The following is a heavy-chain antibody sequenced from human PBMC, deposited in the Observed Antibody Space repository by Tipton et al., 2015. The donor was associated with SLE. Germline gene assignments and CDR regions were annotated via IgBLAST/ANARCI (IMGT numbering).Heavy chain of an antibody. V-gene: IGHV4-34*01. CDR2: IYYSGST. J-gene: IGHJ6*02. CDR3: ARFYYGMDV. Sequence: TLSLTCAVCGGSFSGYYWRWIRQPPGKGLAWIGSIYYSGSTYYNPSLKSRVTISVDTSKNQFSLKLSSVTAADTAVYYCARFYYGMDVWGQGTTVTVSS. CDR1: GGSFSGYY.